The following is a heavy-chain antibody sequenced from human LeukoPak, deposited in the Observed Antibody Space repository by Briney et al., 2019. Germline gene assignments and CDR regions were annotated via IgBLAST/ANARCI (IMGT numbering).Heavy chain of an antibody. CDR2: IFGSGGSA. Sequence: GGSLRLSCTASGFTFNNYAMYWVRQAPRKGLEWVAGIFGSGGSAHYADSVRGRFTISRDNSKNTVYLQMDSLRGEDTAVYYCTKTTTGYSSGQYPGWPADHWGQGALVTVSS. CDR1: GFTFNNYA. J-gene: IGHJ4*02. V-gene: IGHV3-23*01. CDR3: TKTTTGYSSGQYPGWPADH. D-gene: IGHD3-22*01.